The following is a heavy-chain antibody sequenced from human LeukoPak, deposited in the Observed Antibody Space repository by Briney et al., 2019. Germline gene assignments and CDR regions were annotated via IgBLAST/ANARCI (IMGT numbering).Heavy chain of an antibody. CDR2: IIPIFGTA. CDR3: ARVQLGYCSSTSCYGYDY. J-gene: IGHJ4*02. CDR1: GGTFSSYA. V-gene: IGHV1-69*06. D-gene: IGHD2-2*01. Sequence: SVKVSCKASGGTFSSYAISWVRQAPGQGLEWMGGIIPIFGTANYAQKFQGRVTITADKSTSTAYMELSSLRSEDTAVYYCARVQLGYCSSTSCYGYDYWGQGTLVSVSS.